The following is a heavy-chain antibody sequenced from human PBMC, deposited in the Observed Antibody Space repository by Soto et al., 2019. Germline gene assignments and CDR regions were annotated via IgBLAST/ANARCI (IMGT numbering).Heavy chain of an antibody. D-gene: IGHD5-12*01. Sequence: QVQLVQSGAEVKKPGASVKVSCKASGYTFTSYDINWVRQATGQGLEWMGWMNPNSGNTGYAQKFQGRVTMTRSNSVSTAYMELTGLRSEDTAVYYCARSSGYDFYYGMDVWGQGTTVTVSS. CDR3: ARSSGYDFYYGMDV. CDR2: MNPNSGNT. J-gene: IGHJ6*02. CDR1: GYTFTSYD. V-gene: IGHV1-8*01.